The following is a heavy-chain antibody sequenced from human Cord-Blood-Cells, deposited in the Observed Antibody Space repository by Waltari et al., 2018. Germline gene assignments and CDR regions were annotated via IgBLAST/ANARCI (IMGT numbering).Heavy chain of an antibody. V-gene: IGHV5-51*01. Sequence: EVQLVQSGAEVKKPGESLKISCKGSGYSFTSYWIGWVRQMPGKGLEWMGIIYPGDSDTRYSPSFQGQVTISADKSVSTAYLQWSSRKASDTAMYYCARGAGYFDWLPYFDYWGQGTLVTVSS. D-gene: IGHD3-9*01. CDR2: IYPGDSDT. J-gene: IGHJ4*02. CDR3: ARGAGYFDWLPYFDY. CDR1: GYSFTSYW.